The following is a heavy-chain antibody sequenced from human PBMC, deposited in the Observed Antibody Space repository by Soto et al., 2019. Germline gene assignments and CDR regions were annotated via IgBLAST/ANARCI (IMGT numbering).Heavy chain of an antibody. D-gene: IGHD4-17*01. Sequence: EVQLVESGGGLVQPGGSLRLSCAASGFTFSSYWMSWVRQAPGKGLQWVANIKPDGSGQYYVDSVKGRFTISRDNAKNSLYLQINTRRADDTAVYYCAQGHYGDVLVWGQGTLVNVSS. V-gene: IGHV3-7*05. CDR2: IKPDGSGQ. CDR3: AQGHYGDVLV. CDR1: GFTFSSYW. J-gene: IGHJ4*02.